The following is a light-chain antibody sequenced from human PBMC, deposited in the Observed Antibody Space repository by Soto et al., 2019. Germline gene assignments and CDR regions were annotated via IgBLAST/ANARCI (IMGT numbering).Light chain of an antibody. CDR3: SSYTSSSTLV. J-gene: IGLJ1*01. CDR1: GSDVGGYVF. CDR2: EVS. V-gene: IGLV2-14*01. Sequence: QSALTQPASVSGSPGQSITISCTGTGSDVGGYVFVSWYQQHPGKAPKLIIFEVSDRPSGVSNRFSGSKSGNTASLTISGLQAEDEADYYCSSYTSSSTLVFGTGTKVTVL.